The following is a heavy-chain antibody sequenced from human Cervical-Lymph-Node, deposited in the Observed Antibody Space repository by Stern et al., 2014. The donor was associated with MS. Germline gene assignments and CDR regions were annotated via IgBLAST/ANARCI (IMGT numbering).Heavy chain of an antibody. CDR1: GDSISRRDYY. CDR2: IYYDGST. CDR3: VTTHKLVGASEY. Sequence: QVQLQESGPGLVKPSETLSLTCTVSGDSISRRDYYWGWIRQPPVKGLEWIGSIYYDGSTYYNPSLKSRVSISVDTSNNQFSLRLRSVSAADTAVYYCVTTHKLVGASEYWGQGTLVTVSS. J-gene: IGHJ4*02. D-gene: IGHD1-26*01. V-gene: IGHV4-39*01.